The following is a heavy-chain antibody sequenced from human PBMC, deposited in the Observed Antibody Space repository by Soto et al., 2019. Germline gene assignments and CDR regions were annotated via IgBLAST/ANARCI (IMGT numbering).Heavy chain of an antibody. Sequence: ASVKVSCKVSGYTLTELSMHWVRQAPGKGLEWMGGFDPEDGETIYAQKFQGRVTMTEDTSTDTAYMELSSLRSEDTAVYYCATIYSGYDFGAFVIWGQGTMVTVSS. V-gene: IGHV1-24*01. D-gene: IGHD5-12*01. CDR3: ATIYSGYDFGAFVI. CDR2: FDPEDGET. J-gene: IGHJ3*02. CDR1: GYTLTELS.